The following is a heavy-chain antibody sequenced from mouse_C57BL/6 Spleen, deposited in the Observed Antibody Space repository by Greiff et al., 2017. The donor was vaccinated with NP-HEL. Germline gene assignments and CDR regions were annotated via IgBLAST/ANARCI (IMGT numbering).Heavy chain of an antibody. CDR2: ISYSGST. D-gene: IGHD2-4*01. CDR1: GYSITSGYD. V-gene: IGHV3-1*01. J-gene: IGHJ2*01. Sequence: EVKLVESGPGMVKPSQSLSLTCTVTGYSITSGYDWHWIRHFPGNKLEWMGYISYSGSTNYNPSLKSRIPITHDTSKNHFFLKLNSVTTEDTATYYCARGDYDYDFDYWGQGTTLTVSS. CDR3: ARGDYDYDFDY.